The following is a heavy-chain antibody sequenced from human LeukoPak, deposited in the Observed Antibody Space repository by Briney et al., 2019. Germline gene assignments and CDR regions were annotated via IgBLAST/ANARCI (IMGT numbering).Heavy chain of an antibody. CDR1: GYTFTGYY. J-gene: IGHJ4*02. CDR3: AKWAAYTTGWSGPLDH. D-gene: IGHD6-19*01. Sequence: ASVTVSCKASGYTFTGYYMHWVRQAPGQGLEWMGWIDPNSGDTNYAQKFQGRVTMTRDTSISTAYMELSRLRSDDTAVYYCAKWAAYTTGWSGPLDHWGQGMLVTVSS. V-gene: IGHV1-2*02. CDR2: IDPNSGDT.